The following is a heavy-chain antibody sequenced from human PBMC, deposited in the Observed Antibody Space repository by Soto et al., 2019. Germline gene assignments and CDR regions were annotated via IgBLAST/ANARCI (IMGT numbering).Heavy chain of an antibody. V-gene: IGHV1-18*01. J-gene: IGHJ6*02. D-gene: IGHD3-10*01. Sequence: ASVKVSCKASGYTLTSYGISWVRQAPGQGLEWMGWISAYNGNTNYAQKLQGRVTMTTDTSTSTAYMELRSLRSDDTAVYYCALWFGEPITYYYYGMDVWGQGTTVTVSS. CDR2: ISAYNGNT. CDR1: GYTLTSYG. CDR3: ALWFGEPITYYYYGMDV.